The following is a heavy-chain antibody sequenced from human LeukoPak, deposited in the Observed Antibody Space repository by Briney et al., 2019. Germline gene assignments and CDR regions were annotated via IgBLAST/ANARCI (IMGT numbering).Heavy chain of an antibody. CDR3: AKDRAVEMAHLPDY. Sequence: ASVKVSCKASGYTFTSYYMHWVRQAPGQGLEWMGIINPSGGSTSYAQKFQGRVTMTRDMSTSTVYMELSSLRSEDTAVYYCAKDRAVEMAHLPDYWGQGTLITVSS. D-gene: IGHD5-24*01. J-gene: IGHJ4*02. V-gene: IGHV1-46*01. CDR2: INPSGGST. CDR1: GYTFTSYY.